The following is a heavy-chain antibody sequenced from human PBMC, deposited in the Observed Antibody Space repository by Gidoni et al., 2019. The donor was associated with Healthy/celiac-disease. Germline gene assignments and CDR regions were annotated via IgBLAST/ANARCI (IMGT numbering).Heavy chain of an antibody. Sequence: EVQLLESGGGLVQPGGSLRLSCAASGFTFSSYAMSWVRQAPGKGLEWVSAISGSGGSTYYADSVKGRFTISRDNSKNTLYLQMNSLRAEDTAVYYCAKDGHVDIVPLDAFDIWGQGTMVTVSS. J-gene: IGHJ3*02. CDR2: ISGSGGST. CDR1: GFTFSSYA. V-gene: IGHV3-23*01. CDR3: AKDGHVDIVPLDAFDI. D-gene: IGHD5-12*01.